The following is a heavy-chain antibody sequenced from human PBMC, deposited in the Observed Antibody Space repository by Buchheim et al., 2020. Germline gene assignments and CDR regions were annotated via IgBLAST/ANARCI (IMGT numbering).Heavy chain of an antibody. CDR1: GFTFSSYG. CDR3: AKDHWVGYSSGWYGMDV. CDR2: ISYDGSNK. V-gene: IGHV3-30*18. Sequence: QVQLVESGGGVVQPGRSLRLSCAASGFTFSSYGMHWVRQAPGKGLEWVAVISYDGSNKYYADSVKGRFTIPRDNSKNTPSLQMNSLRAEDTAVYYCAKDHWVGYSSGWYGMDVWGQGTT. J-gene: IGHJ6*02. D-gene: IGHD6-19*01.